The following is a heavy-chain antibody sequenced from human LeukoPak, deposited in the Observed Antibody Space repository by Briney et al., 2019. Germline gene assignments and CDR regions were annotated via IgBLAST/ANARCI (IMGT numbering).Heavy chain of an antibody. CDR3: ARDAEDYCSGGSCYWFDP. CDR1: EFSVGSNY. D-gene: IGHD2-15*01. CDR2: IYSGGST. Sequence: GGSLRLSCAASEFSVGSNYMTWVRQAPGKGLEWVSLIYSGGSTYYADSVKGRFTISRDNSKNTLYLQMNSLRAEDTAVYYCARDAEDYCSGGSCYWFDPWGQGTLVTVSS. V-gene: IGHV3-66*01. J-gene: IGHJ5*02.